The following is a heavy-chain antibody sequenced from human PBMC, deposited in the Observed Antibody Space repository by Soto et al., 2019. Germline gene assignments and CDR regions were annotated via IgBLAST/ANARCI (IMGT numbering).Heavy chain of an antibody. J-gene: IGHJ6*01. Sequence: SSAASGFTLSSYAMIWVRQAPGKGLEWVSAISGSGGRTYYADSVKGRFTISRDNPKNTLYLQMNSLRAEDRAVYYCAKALVPVVVPAAIHHLGMDVWGQGTTVTVSS. V-gene: IGHV3-23*01. D-gene: IGHD2-2*02. CDR3: AKALVPVVVPAAIHHLGMDV. CDR1: GFTLSSYA. CDR2: ISGSGGRT.